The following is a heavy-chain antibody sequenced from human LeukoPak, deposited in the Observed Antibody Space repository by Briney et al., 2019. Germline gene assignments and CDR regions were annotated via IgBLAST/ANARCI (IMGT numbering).Heavy chain of an antibody. J-gene: IGHJ4*02. CDR2: ISYEGYNK. CDR1: GFTFSTHG. CDR3: AKQWFGELLFPHY. D-gene: IGHD3-10*01. Sequence: GRSLRLSCAASGFTFSTHGMHWVRQAPGKGLEWVAVISYEGYNKYYADSVKGRFTISRDNSKNTLYLQMNSLRAEDTAVYYCAKQWFGELLFPHYWGQGTLVTVSS. V-gene: IGHV3-30*18.